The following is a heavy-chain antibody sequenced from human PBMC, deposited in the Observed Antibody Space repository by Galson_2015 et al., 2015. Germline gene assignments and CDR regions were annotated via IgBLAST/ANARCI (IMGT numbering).Heavy chain of an antibody. CDR3: ARDGKDCSGGSCYSGWYFDL. CDR2: ISSSGSTI. D-gene: IGHD2-15*01. Sequence: SLRLSCAASGFTFSDYYMSWIRQAPGKGLEWVSYISSSGSTIYYADSVKGRFTISRDNAKNSLYLQMNSLRAEDTAVYYCARDGKDCSGGSCYSGWYFDLWGRGTLVTVSS. J-gene: IGHJ2*01. V-gene: IGHV3-11*01. CDR1: GFTFSDYY.